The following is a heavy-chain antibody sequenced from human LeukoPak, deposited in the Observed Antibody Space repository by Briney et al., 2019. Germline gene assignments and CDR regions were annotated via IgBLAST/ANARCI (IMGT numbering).Heavy chain of an antibody. V-gene: IGHV3-53*04. CDR1: GFTVSSTY. Sequence: GGSLRLSCAASGFTVSSTYMSWGRQAPGKGLEWVSNIYTDGTIYYADSVKGRFTISRHSSKNTLYLQMNSLRAEDTALYYCATGIVVVTGGLAYWGQGTLVTVSS. D-gene: IGHD2-21*02. CDR3: ATGIVVVTGGLAY. CDR2: IYTDGTI. J-gene: IGHJ4*02.